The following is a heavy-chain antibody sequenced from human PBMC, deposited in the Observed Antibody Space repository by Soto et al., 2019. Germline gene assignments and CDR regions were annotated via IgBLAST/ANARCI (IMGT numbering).Heavy chain of an antibody. CDR3: ARDPGTYSGSYRY. CDR2: ISAYNGNT. Sequence: QVQLVQSGAEVKKPGASVKVSCEASGYSFRTYGISWVRQAPGQGLEWMGWISAYNGNTKYAQKFQGRVTMNTDTSTSTAYMDLRSLRSDDTAVYYCARDPGTYSGSYRYWGQGTLVTVSS. V-gene: IGHV1-18*04. J-gene: IGHJ4*02. D-gene: IGHD1-26*01. CDR1: GYSFRTYG.